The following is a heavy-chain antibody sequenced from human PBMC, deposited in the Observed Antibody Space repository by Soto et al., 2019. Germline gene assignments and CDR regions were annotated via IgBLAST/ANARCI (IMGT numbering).Heavy chain of an antibody. D-gene: IGHD3-10*01. CDR1: GFTFSSYS. V-gene: IGHV3-48*01. Sequence: GGSLRLSCAASGFTFSSYSMNWVRQAPGKGLEWLSYISSSSSTIYYADSVKGRFTMSRDNAKNSLYLQMNSLRAEDTAVYYCAIHHYYGMDVWGQGTTVTVSS. CDR2: ISSSSSTI. CDR3: AIHHYYGMDV. J-gene: IGHJ6*02.